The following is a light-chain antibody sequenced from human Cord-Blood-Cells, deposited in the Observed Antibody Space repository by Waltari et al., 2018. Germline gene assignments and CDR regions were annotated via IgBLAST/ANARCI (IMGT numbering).Light chain of an antibody. CDR2: KDS. J-gene: IGLJ1*01. CDR1: ALPKKY. V-gene: IGLV3-16*01. CDR3: LSADSSGTYYV. Sequence: SYELTQPPSVSVSLGQMARITCSGEALPKKYAYWYQQKPGQFPVLVIYKDSERPSGIPARFSGSSSGTIVTLTISGVQAEDEADYCCLSADSSGTYYVFGTGTKVTVL.